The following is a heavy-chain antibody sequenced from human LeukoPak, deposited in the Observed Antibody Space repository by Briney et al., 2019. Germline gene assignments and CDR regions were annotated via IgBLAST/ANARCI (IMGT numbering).Heavy chain of an antibody. CDR3: AERYCSGGSCYMGFDY. J-gene: IGHJ4*02. V-gene: IGHV3-23*01. Sequence: GGSLRLSCAASGFTFSSYAMSWVRQAPGKGLEWVSAISGSGGSTYYADSVKGRFTISRDNSKNTLYLQMNSLRAEDTAVYYCAERYCSGGSCYMGFDYWGQGTLVTVSS. D-gene: IGHD2-15*01. CDR2: ISGSGGST. CDR1: GFTFSSYA.